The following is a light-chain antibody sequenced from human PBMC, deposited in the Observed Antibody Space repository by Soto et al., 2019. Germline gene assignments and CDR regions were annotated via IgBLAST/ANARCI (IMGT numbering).Light chain of an antibody. Sequence: QSALTQPASVSGSPGQSITISCTGTSSDVGRYNLVSWYQQHPGKAPKLMIYEGNKRPSGVSNRFSGSKSGSTASLTISGLQAEDEADYYCSSYASSNTFVFGTGTKVTVL. CDR3: SSYASSNTFV. CDR1: SSDVGRYNL. J-gene: IGLJ1*01. CDR2: EGN. V-gene: IGLV2-23*01.